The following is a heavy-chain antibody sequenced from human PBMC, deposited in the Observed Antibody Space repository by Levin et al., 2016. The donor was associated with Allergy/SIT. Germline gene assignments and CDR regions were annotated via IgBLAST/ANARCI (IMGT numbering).Heavy chain of an antibody. V-gene: IGHV3-64*02. J-gene: IGHJ4*02. CDR3: ARDRGEYGSGYDY. D-gene: IGHD3-10*01. CDR1: GFTFSTYA. CDR2: ISRNGDST. Sequence: GESLKISCAASGFTFSTYAMHWVRQAPGKGLEYVSAISRNGDSTYYADSVKGRFTISRDNSKSTLYLQMGSLRAEDMAVYYCARDRGEYGSGYDYWGQGTLVTVSS.